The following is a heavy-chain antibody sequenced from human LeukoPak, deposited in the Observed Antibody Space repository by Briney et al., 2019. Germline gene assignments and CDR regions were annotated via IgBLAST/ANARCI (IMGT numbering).Heavy chain of an antibody. CDR1: DYTFTSYG. J-gene: IGHJ4*02. D-gene: IGHD3-16*01. CDR3: ARGPYYGDLNPDYFDY. CDR2: ISTYNGKT. Sequence: ASVTVSCKTSDYTFTSYGITWVRQAPGQGLEWMGWISTYNGKTNYVDKFQGRVTMTTDTFTKTVYMHLRSLRSDDTALYHCARGPYYGDLNPDYFDYWGQGTLVTVSS. V-gene: IGHV1-18*01.